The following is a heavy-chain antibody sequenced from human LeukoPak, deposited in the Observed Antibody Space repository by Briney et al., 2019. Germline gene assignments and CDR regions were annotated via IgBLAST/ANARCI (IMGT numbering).Heavy chain of an antibody. CDR2: ISGSGGST. CDR1: GFSFNTNA. V-gene: IGHV3-23*01. D-gene: IGHD5-24*01. CDR3: AKGRDGYKPYYFDY. J-gene: IGHJ4*02. Sequence: GGSLRLSCAASGFSFNTNAMSWVRQAPGKGLEWVSAISGSGGSTYYADSVKGRFTISRDNSKSTLYLQMNSLRAEDTALYYCAKGRDGYKPYYFDYWGQGTLVTVSS.